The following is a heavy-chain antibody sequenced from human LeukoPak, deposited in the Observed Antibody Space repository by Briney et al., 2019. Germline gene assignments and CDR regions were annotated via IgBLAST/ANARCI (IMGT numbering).Heavy chain of an antibody. CDR3: ARLYGSYYFDY. CDR2: IYYSGST. CDR1: GGSISSYY. J-gene: IGHJ4*02. Sequence: SETLSLTCTVSGGSISSYYWSWIRQPPGKGLEWIGYIYYSGSTNYNPSLKSRVTISVDTSKNQFSLKLSSVTAADTAVYYCARLYGSYYFDYWGQGTLVTVSS. D-gene: IGHD1-26*01. V-gene: IGHV4-59*08.